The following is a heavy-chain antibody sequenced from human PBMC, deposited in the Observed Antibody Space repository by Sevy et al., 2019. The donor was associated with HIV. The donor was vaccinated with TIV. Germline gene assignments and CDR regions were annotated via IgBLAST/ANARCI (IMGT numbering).Heavy chain of an antibody. Sequence: ASVKVSCKVSGYTLTELSMHWVRQAPGKGLEWMGGFDPEDGETIYAQKFQGGVTMTEDTSTDTAYMELSSLRSEDTAVYYCATDLKMVQLWFQNFDYWGQGTLVTVSS. D-gene: IGHD5-18*01. CDR2: FDPEDGET. CDR3: ATDLKMVQLWFQNFDY. J-gene: IGHJ4*02. V-gene: IGHV1-24*01. CDR1: GYTLTELS.